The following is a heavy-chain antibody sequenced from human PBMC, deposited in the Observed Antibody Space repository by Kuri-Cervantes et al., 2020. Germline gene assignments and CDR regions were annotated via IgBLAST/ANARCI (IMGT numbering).Heavy chain of an antibody. V-gene: IGHV3-33*01. J-gene: IGHJ6*02. D-gene: IGHD6-19*01. CDR2: IWWDGSEI. CDR1: GFTFNSYG. CDR3: ARGHSSGWYRGSNYGMDV. Sequence: GESLKISCAASGFTFNSYGMHWVRQAPGKGLEWVAVIWWDGSEIYYADSVKGRFTISRDNSKNTLFLQMNSLRDEDTAVYYCARGHSSGWYRGSNYGMDVWGQGTTVTVSS.